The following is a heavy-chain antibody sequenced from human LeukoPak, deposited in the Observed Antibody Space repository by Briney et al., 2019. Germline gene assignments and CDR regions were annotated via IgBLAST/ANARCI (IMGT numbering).Heavy chain of an antibody. CDR1: GGTFSSYS. V-gene: IGHV1-69*05. Sequence: ASVKVSCKASGGTFSSYSISWVRQAPGQGLEWMGGIIPIFGTTNYAQKFQGRVTITRDKSTSTAYMELSSLRSEDTAVYYCARELKALVGYCDDAFDIWGQGTMVTVSS. CDR2: IIPIFGTT. D-gene: IGHD5-12*01. J-gene: IGHJ3*02. CDR3: ARELKALVGYCDDAFDI.